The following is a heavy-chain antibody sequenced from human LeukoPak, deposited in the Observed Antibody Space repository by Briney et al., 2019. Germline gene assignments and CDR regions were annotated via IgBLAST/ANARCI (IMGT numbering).Heavy chain of an antibody. CDR3: ARDSGARNWFDP. J-gene: IGHJ5*02. Sequence: PSETLSLTCTVSGGSISSGSYYWRWIRQPAGKGLEWIGRIYTSGSTNYNPSLKSRVTISVDTSKNQFSLKLSSVTAADTAVYYCARDSGARNWFDPWGQGTLVTVSS. V-gene: IGHV4-61*02. CDR1: GGSISSGSYY. D-gene: IGHD3-10*01. CDR2: IYTSGST.